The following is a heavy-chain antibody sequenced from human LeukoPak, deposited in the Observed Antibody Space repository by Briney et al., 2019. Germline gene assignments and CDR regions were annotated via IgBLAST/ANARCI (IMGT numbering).Heavy chain of an antibody. CDR3: AKDALGGSTSCFDY. CDR1: GFTFSSYA. D-gene: IGHD2-2*01. Sequence: LPGGSLRLSCAASGFTFSSYAMSWVRQAPGKGLEWVSAISGSGGSTYYADSVKGRFTISRDNSKNTLYLQMNSLRAEDTGVYYCAKDALGGSTSCFDYWGQGTLVTVSS. J-gene: IGHJ4*02. V-gene: IGHV3-23*01. CDR2: ISGSGGST.